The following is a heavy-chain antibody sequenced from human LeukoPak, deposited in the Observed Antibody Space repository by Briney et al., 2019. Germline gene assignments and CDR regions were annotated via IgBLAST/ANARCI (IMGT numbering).Heavy chain of an antibody. CDR1: GFTFSSYA. CDR3: ARVFDSSGYYLWGYYFDY. J-gene: IGHJ4*02. V-gene: IGHV3-23*01. D-gene: IGHD3-22*01. CDR2: ISASGGST. Sequence: PGGSLRLSCAASGFTFSSYAMNWVRQAPGKGLEWVSGISASGGSTYYADSVKGRFTISRDNSKNTLYLQMNSLRAEDTAVYYCARVFDSSGYYLWGYYFDYWGQGTLVTVSS.